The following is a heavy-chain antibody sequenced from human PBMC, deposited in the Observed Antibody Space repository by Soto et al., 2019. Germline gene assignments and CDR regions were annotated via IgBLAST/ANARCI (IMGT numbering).Heavy chain of an antibody. CDR2: INAGNGNT. D-gene: IGHD2-15*01. Sequence: QVQLVQSGAEVKKPGASVKVSCMASGYTFTSYAMHWVRQAPGQRLEWMGWINAGNGNTKYSQKFQGRATITRDTXASTAYMELSSLRSEDTAVYYCARGPGGPDGPGDYWGQGTLVTVSS. V-gene: IGHV1-3*01. J-gene: IGHJ4*02. CDR3: ARGPGGPDGPGDY. CDR1: GYTFTSYA.